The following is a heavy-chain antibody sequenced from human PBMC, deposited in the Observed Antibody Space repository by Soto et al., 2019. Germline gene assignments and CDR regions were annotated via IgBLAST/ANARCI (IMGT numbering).Heavy chain of an antibody. D-gene: IGHD3-10*01. CDR3: AKGGITLVRGSFDY. CDR2: ISGSGSNT. V-gene: IGHV3-23*01. CDR1: GFSLSNYA. Sequence: GGSLRLSCAVSGFSLSNYAMSWVRQAPGKGLEWVSAISGSGSNTYYIDSVKGRFTISRDRSKTTLFLQMNNLRAEDTAVYYCAKGGITLVRGSFDYWGQGA. J-gene: IGHJ4*02.